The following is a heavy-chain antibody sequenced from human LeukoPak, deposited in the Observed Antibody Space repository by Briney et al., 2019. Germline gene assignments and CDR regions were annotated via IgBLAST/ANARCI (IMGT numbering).Heavy chain of an antibody. Sequence: ASVKVSCKASGYTFTGYYMHWVRQAPGLGLEWMGRIIPIVGILNYAQRFQGRVTITADNSTNIAYRELSSLRSEDTAVYYCARGGSYYFYNGMDVWGQGTTVTVSS. J-gene: IGHJ6*02. CDR2: IIPIVGIL. D-gene: IGHD1-26*01. CDR1: GYTFTGYY. CDR3: ARGGSYYFYNGMDV. V-gene: IGHV1-69*02.